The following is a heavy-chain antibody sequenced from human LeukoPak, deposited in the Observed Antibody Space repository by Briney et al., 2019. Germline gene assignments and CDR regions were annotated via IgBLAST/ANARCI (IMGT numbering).Heavy chain of an antibody. Sequence: GGSLRLSCAASGFTFSSYWMSWVRQAPGKGLEWVTNIKQDGSEKYYVDSVKGRFTISRDNAKNSLYLQMNSLRAEDTAVYYCARAPGYSSGWYWVYWGQGTLVTVSS. CDR1: GFTFSSYW. V-gene: IGHV3-7*03. J-gene: IGHJ4*02. CDR2: IKQDGSEK. CDR3: ARAPGYSSGWYWVY. D-gene: IGHD6-19*01.